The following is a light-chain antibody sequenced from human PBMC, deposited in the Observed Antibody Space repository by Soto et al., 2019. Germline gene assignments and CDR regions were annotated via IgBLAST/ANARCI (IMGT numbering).Light chain of an antibody. Sequence: QSVLTQPPSASGTPGQTGTISCFGSSSNLGRNYVYWYQQLPGAAPKLLIYANNQRPSGVPDRFSGSRSSTSASLCISGLRSEDEANYFCAAWHDSLSGPVFGEGTKVTV. V-gene: IGLV1-47*02. CDR1: SSNLGRNY. CDR3: AAWHDSLSGPV. J-gene: IGLJ3*02. CDR2: ANN.